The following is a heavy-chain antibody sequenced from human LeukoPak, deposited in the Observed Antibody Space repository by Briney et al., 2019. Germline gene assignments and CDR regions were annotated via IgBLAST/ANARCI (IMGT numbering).Heavy chain of an antibody. CDR1: GHTFTGYY. V-gene: IGHV1-2*02. CDR2: INPNSGGT. D-gene: IGHD3-10*01. CDR3: ARDYYGSGSPDY. J-gene: IGHJ4*02. Sequence: ASVKVSCKASGHTFTGYYMHWVRQAPGQGLEWMGWINPNSGGTNYAQKFQGRVTMTRDTSISTAYMELSRLRSDDTAVYYCARDYYGSGSPDYWGQGTLVTVSS.